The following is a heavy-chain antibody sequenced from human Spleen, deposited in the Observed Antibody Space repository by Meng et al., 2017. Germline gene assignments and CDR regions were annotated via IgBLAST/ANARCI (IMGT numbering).Heavy chain of an antibody. CDR1: CGSFSDYY. D-gene: IGHD4-11*01. CDR3: ARGPTTMAHDFDY. CDR2: INHSGST. J-gene: IGHJ4*02. V-gene: IGHV4-34*01. Sequence: VQRHQCGAGLLKPSETLSLTCVVSCGSFSDYYWSWIRQPPGKGLEWIGEINHSGSTNYNPSLESRATISVDTSQNNLSLKLSSVTAADSAVYYCARGPTTMAHDFDYWGQGTLVTVSS.